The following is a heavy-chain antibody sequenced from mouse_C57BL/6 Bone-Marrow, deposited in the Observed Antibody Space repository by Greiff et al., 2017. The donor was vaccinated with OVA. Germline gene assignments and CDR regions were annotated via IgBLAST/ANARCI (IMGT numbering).Heavy chain of an antibody. V-gene: IGHV1-26*01. CDR3: ARRGYGSGYSAMDY. CDR1: GYTFTDYY. CDR2: INPNNGGT. Sequence: EVQLQQSGPELVKPGASVKISCKASGYTFTDYYMNWVKQSHGKSLEWIGDINPNNGGTSYNQKFKGKATLTVAKSSSTAYMELRSLTSEDSAVYYCARRGYGSGYSAMDYWGQGTSVTVSS. J-gene: IGHJ4*01. D-gene: IGHD1-1*01.